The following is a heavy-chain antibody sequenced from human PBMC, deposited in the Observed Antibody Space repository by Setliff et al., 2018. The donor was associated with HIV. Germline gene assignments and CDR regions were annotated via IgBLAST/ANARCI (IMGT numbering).Heavy chain of an antibody. CDR3: ARVSGTYDDRLDP. J-gene: IGHJ5*02. CDR1: RSTFTGYY. V-gene: IGHV1-2*04. CDR2: INPNNGGT. Sequence: ASMKVSCKASRSTFTGYYMHWVRQAPGQGLEWMGWINPNNGGTNYAQKFQGWITMTGDTSISTAYMELSRLRSDDTAVYFCARVSGTYDDRLDPWGPGTLVTVSS. D-gene: IGHD3-22*01.